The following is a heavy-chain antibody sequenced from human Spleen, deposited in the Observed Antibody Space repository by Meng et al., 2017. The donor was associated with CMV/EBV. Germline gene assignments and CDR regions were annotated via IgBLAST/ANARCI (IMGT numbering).Heavy chain of an antibody. CDR2: ISNGSGYI. J-gene: IGHJ4*02. CDR1: GFTFNTDG. Sequence: YGFTFNTDGMVWGRPAPGKGLEWVSAISNGSGYIYFADSLKGRFTISRDNAKNSLYLQMNSLRADDSALYYCARDHLEVRGAAFDFWGQGTLVTVSS. V-gene: IGHV3-21*01. CDR3: ARDHLEVRGAAFDF. D-gene: IGHD3-10*01.